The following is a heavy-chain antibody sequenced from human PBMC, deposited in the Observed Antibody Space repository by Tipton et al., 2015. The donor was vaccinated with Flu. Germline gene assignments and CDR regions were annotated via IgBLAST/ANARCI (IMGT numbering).Heavy chain of an antibody. D-gene: IGHD6-13*01. V-gene: IGHV6-1*01. CDR2: TYYRSKWYN. CDR1: GDTVSSNRAS. J-gene: IGHJ4*02. Sequence: GLVKPSQTLSLTCVISGDTVSSNRASWNWIRQFPSRGLEWLGRTYYRSKWYNEYAVSVRSRITINPDTSKNQFSLQLNSVTPEDTAVDFCARSAAAGSDFDDWGQGTLVTVSS. CDR3: ARSAAAGSDFDD.